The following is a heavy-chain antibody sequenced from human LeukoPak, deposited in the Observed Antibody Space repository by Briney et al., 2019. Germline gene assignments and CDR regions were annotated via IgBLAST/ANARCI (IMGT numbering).Heavy chain of an antibody. Sequence: PSQTPSLTRAVSGGSISSGGYSWSWIRQPPGKGLEWIGYIYPSGSTYYNPSLKSRVTVSVDRSKNQFSLKLSSVTAADTAVYYCARGVVTAIEDYFDYWGQGTLVTVSS. CDR2: IYPSGST. CDR3: ARGVVTAIEDYFDY. CDR1: GGSISSGGYS. J-gene: IGHJ4*02. V-gene: IGHV4-30-2*01. D-gene: IGHD2-21*02.